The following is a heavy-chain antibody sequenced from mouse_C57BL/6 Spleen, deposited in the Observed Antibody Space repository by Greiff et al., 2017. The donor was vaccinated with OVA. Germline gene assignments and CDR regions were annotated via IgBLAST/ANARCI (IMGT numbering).Heavy chain of an antibody. D-gene: IGHD4-1*01. CDR1: GYSITSGYY. V-gene: IGHV3-6*01. CDR2: ISYDGSN. Sequence: EVKLQESGPGLVKPSQSLSLTCSVTGYSITSGYYWNWIRQFPGNKLEWMGYISYDGSNNYNPSLKNRISITRDTSKNQFFLKLNSVTTEDTATYYCASPNWAWFAYWGQGTLVTVSA. J-gene: IGHJ3*01. CDR3: ASPNWAWFAY.